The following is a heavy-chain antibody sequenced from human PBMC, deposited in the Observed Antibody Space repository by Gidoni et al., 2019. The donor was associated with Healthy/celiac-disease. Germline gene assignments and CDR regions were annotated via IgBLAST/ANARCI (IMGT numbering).Heavy chain of an antibody. CDR2: IYTSGST. CDR1: GGSISSGSYY. D-gene: IGHD1-7*01. V-gene: IGHV4-61*02. J-gene: IGHJ6*02. Sequence: QVQLQESGPGLVKPSQNLSLTCTVSGGSISSGSYYWSWIRQPAGKGLEWIGRIYTSGSTNYNPSLKSRVTISVDTSKNQFSLKLSSVTAADTAVYYCAREAIELTGTGPYYYYYGMDVWGQGTTVTVSS. CDR3: AREAIELTGTGPYYYYYGMDV.